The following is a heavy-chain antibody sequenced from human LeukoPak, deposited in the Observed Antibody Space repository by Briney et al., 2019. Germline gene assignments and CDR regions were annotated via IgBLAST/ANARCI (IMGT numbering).Heavy chain of an antibody. Sequence: PSETLSLTCSVSGDSISTYYWSWIRQPPGKALEWIGYVYYSGSTNYNPSLRSRVTISVDTSKNQFSLKLTSVTAADTAVYYCARRLAVTGRYYFDYWGPGTLVTVSS. CDR2: VYYSGST. J-gene: IGHJ4*02. CDR1: GDSISTYY. CDR3: ARRLAVTGRYYFDY. D-gene: IGHD6-19*01. V-gene: IGHV4-59*08.